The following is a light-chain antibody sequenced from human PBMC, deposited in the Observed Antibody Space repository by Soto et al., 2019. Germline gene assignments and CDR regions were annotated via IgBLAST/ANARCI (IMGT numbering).Light chain of an antibody. V-gene: IGKV3-20*01. CDR2: GAS. CDR3: QQYGSSRFT. J-gene: IGKJ3*01. Sequence: EIVLTQSPGTLSLSPGERATLSCRASQSVSSSYLAWYQQKPDQAPRLLIYGASSRATGIPDRFSGSGSGTDFPLTISRLEPEDFAVYYCQQYGSSRFTFGPGTKVYIK. CDR1: QSVSSSY.